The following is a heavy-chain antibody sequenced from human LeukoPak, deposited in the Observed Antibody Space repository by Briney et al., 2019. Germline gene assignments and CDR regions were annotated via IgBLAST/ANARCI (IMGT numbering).Heavy chain of an antibody. D-gene: IGHD3-10*01. CDR3: AKTRSMLVRGVMDY. J-gene: IGHJ4*02. CDR1: GFTFSSYG. Sequence: PGRSLRLSCAASGFTFSSYGMHWVRQAPGKGLEWVAVIWYDGSNKYYADSVKGRFTISRDNSKNTLYLQMNSLRAEDTAVYYCAKTRSMLVRGVMDYWGQGTLVTVSS. V-gene: IGHV3-33*06. CDR2: IWYDGSNK.